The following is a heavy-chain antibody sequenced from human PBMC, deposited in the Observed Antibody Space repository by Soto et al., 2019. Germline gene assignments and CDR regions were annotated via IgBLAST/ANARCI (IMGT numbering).Heavy chain of an antibody. CDR1: GGSISSYY. CDR2: IYYSGST. Sequence: SETLSLTCTVSGGSISSYYWSWIRQPPGKGLEWIGYIYYSGSTNYNPSLKSRVTISVDTSKNQFSLKLSSVTAADTAVYYCARRGYSGYDYYYYYYMDVWGKGTTVPVS. V-gene: IGHV4-59*08. CDR3: ARRGYSGYDYYYYYYMDV. D-gene: IGHD5-12*01. J-gene: IGHJ6*03.